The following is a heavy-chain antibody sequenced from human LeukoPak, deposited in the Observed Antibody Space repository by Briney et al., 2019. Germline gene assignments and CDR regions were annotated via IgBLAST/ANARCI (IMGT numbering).Heavy chain of an antibody. CDR3: ARDVHGDYSYYYYYMDV. D-gene: IGHD4-17*01. CDR2: IYYSGST. CDR1: GDSISTSSYY. Sequence: SETLSLTCSVSGDSISTSSYYWGWIRQPPGKGLEWIGSIYYSGSTYSNPSLKSRVTISVDTSKNQFSLKLSSVTAADTAVYYCARDVHGDYSYYYYYMDVWGKGTTVTVSS. V-gene: IGHV4-39*07. J-gene: IGHJ6*03.